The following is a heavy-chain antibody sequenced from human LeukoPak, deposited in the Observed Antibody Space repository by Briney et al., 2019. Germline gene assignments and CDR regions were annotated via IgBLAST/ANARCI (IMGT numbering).Heavy chain of an antibody. Sequence: GGSLRLFCAASGFTFSSYWMSWVRQALGKGLEWVANIKQDGSEKYYVDSVKGRFTISRDNAKNSLYLQMNSLRAEDTAVYYCAKDTRLWFGELPPYGMDVWGQGTTVTVSS. CDR2: IKQDGSEK. V-gene: IGHV3-7*03. CDR1: GFTFSSYW. D-gene: IGHD3-10*01. CDR3: AKDTRLWFGELPPYGMDV. J-gene: IGHJ6*02.